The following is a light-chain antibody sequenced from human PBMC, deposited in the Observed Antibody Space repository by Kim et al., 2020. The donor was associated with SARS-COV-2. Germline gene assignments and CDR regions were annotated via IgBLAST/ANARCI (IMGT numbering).Light chain of an antibody. Sequence: DIQMTQSPSSLSASVGDRVTITCWASQSVSSYLNWYQQKPGKAPNLLIYAASSLQSGVPSRFSGDGSVTEFTLTISNVQSEDFATYYCHQSYSFPYTFGQGTKLEI. J-gene: IGKJ2*01. CDR2: AAS. V-gene: IGKV1-39*01. CDR3: HQSYSFPYT. CDR1: QSVSSY.